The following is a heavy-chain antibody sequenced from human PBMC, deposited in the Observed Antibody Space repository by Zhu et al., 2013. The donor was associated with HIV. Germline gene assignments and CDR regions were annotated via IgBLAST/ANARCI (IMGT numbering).Heavy chain of an antibody. CDR3: ARGETRDSSNYYWNWFDP. Sequence: QVQAGRSRGPRTGRSLRRPCPSPALSLVAPSVVTTGAGSGSPQGRDWSGLGISITWEHQLQPSLKSRVTISVDTSKNQFSLKLSSVTAADTAVYYCARGETRDSSNYYWNWFDPWGQGTLVTVSS. D-gene: IGHD3-22*01. V-gene: IGHV4-59*01. J-gene: IGHJ5*02. CDR1: VAPSVVTT. CDR2: SITWEH.